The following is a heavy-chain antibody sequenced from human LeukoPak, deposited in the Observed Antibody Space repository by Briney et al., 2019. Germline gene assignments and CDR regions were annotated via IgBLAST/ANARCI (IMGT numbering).Heavy chain of an antibody. V-gene: IGHV1-2*02. Sequence: GASVKVSCKASGYTFTGYYMHWVRQAPGQGLEWMGWINPNSGGTNYAQKFRGRVTMTRDTSISTAYMELSRLRSDDTAVYYCARDHFQWLVNGCRHWGQGTLVTVSS. J-gene: IGHJ4*02. CDR1: GYTFTGYY. D-gene: IGHD6-19*01. CDR2: INPNSGGT. CDR3: ARDHFQWLVNGCRH.